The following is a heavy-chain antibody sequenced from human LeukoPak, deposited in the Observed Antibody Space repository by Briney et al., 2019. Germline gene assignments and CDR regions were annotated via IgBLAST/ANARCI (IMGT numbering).Heavy chain of an antibody. CDR2: ISWNSGSI. Sequence: GGSLRLSCAASGFTFSSYWMHWVRQAPGKGLEWVSGISWNSGSIGYADSVKGRYTISRDNAKNSLYLQMNSLRAEDTALYYCAKDSGGFNSYFDYWGQGTLVTVSS. D-gene: IGHD5-24*01. CDR1: GFTFSSYW. CDR3: AKDSGGFNSYFDY. V-gene: IGHV3-9*01. J-gene: IGHJ4*02.